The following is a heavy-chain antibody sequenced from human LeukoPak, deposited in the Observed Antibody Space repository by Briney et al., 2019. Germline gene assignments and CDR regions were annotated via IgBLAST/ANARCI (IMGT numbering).Heavy chain of an antibody. D-gene: IGHD5-18*01. CDR2: IIPIFGTA. Sequence: SVKVSCKASGGTFSSYAISWVRQAPGQGLEWMGGIIPIFGTANYAQKFQGRVTITSDESTSTAYMELSSLRSEDTAVYYRASINSGYSYGANYYGMDVWGQGTTVTVSS. CDR3: ASINSGYSYGANYYGMDV. V-gene: IGHV1-69*13. J-gene: IGHJ6*02. CDR1: GGTFSSYA.